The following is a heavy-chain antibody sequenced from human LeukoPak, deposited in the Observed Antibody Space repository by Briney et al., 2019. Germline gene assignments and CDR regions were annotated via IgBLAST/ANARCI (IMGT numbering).Heavy chain of an antibody. V-gene: IGHV3-74*01. CDR3: AGYGGSYPYYMDV. Sequence: PGGSLRLSCAASGFTFSSYWMHWVRQAPGKGLVWVSRINGDGSTTTYADSVRGRFTISRDNSKNTLYLQMNSLRAEDTAVYYCAGYGGSYPYYMDVWGKGTTVTISS. CDR1: GFTFSSYW. CDR2: INGDGSTT. D-gene: IGHD1-26*01. J-gene: IGHJ6*03.